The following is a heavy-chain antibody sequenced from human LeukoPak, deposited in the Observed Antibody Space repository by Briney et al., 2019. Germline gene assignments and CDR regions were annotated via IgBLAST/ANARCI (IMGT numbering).Heavy chain of an antibody. D-gene: IGHD6-6*01. V-gene: IGHV3-21*01. J-gene: IGHJ4*02. CDR1: GFTFSSFT. Sequence: PGGSLRLSCAASGFTFSSFTMNWVRQAPGKGLEWVSSISSSSSYIYSADSVKGRFTISRDNARNSLYLRMNSLRAEDTAVYYCARDPGAYISSPIDYWGQGTLVTVSS. CDR2: ISSSSSYI. CDR3: ARDPGAYISSPIDY.